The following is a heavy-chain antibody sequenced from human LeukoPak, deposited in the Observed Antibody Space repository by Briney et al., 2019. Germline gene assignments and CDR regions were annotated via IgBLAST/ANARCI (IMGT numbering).Heavy chain of an antibody. J-gene: IGHJ4*02. Sequence: GGSLRLSCAASGFTFSSYAMHWVRQAPSKGLEWVAVISYDGSNKYYADSVKGRFTISRDSSKNTLYLQMNSLRAEDAAVYYCARDQYGDYVPFDYWGQGTLVTVSS. D-gene: IGHD4-17*01. CDR3: ARDQYGDYVPFDY. V-gene: IGHV3-30-3*01. CDR1: GFTFSSYA. CDR2: ISYDGSNK.